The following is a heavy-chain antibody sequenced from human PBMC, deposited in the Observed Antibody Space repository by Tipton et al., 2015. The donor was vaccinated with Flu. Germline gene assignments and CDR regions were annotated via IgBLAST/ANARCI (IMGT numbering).Heavy chain of an antibody. CDR1: GGSISSGGYY. CDR3: ARGGATGEDYFDY. J-gene: IGHJ4*02. V-gene: IGHV4-31*03. CDR2: IYYSGST. D-gene: IGHD5-12*01. Sequence: TLSLTCTVSGGSISSGGYYWSWIRQRPGKGLEWIGYIYYSGSTYYNPSLKSRVTISLETSKNQSSLKLSSVTAADTAVYYCARGGATGEDYFDYWGQGTLVTVSS.